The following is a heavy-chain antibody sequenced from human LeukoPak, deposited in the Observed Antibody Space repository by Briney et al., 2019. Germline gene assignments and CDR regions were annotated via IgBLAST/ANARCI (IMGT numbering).Heavy chain of an antibody. CDR1: GGSISGHY. J-gene: IGHJ6*03. V-gene: IGHV4-59*11. Sequence: PSETLSLTCTVSGGSISGHYRNWIRQPPGKGLEWIGYIYDSGSTNYNPSLKSRVTIPVDTSKKQFSLNLSSVTAADTAVYYCAKIQDYDFWSGYQYYYYYMDVWGKGTTVTVSS. D-gene: IGHD3-3*01. CDR3: AKIQDYDFWSGYQYYYYYMDV. CDR2: IYDSGST.